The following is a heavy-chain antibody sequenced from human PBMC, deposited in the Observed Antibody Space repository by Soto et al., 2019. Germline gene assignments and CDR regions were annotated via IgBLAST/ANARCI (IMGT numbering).Heavy chain of an antibody. CDR2: ISCNSGSI. CDR3: AKAVGSYGNFDY. D-gene: IGHD5-18*01. Sequence: EVQLVESGGGLVQPGRSLRLSCAASGFTFDDYAMHWVRQAPGKGLEWVSGISCNSGSIGYADSVKGRFTISKDNAKNSLYLQMNSLRAEDTALYYCAKAVGSYGNFDYWGQGTLVTVSS. CDR1: GFTFDDYA. J-gene: IGHJ4*02. V-gene: IGHV3-9*01.